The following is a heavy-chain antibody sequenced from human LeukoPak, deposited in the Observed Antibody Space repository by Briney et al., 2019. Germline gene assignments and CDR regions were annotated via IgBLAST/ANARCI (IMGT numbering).Heavy chain of an antibody. Sequence: GRSLRLSCAASGFTFSSYAMHWVRQAPGKGLEWVANIKQDGSEKYYVDSVKGRFTISRDNAQNSLYLQMSSLRAEDTAVYYCARGRGIDYWGQGTLVTVSS. CDR1: GFTFSSYA. J-gene: IGHJ4*02. CDR2: IKQDGSEK. CDR3: ARGRGIDY. V-gene: IGHV3-7*03. D-gene: IGHD3-10*01.